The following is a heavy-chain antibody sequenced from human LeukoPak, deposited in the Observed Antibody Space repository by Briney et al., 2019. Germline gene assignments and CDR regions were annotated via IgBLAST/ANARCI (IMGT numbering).Heavy chain of an antibody. V-gene: IGHV3-7*04. CDR3: ARELWFGEFPREIDY. CDR2: IKQDGSEK. D-gene: IGHD3-10*01. J-gene: IGHJ4*02. Sequence: GGSLRLSCAASGFTFSSYWMSWVRQAPGKGLEWVANIKQDGSEKYYVDSVKGRFTISRDNAKNSLYLQVNSLRAEDTAVYYCARELWFGEFPREIDYWGQGTLVTVSS. CDR1: GFTFSSYW.